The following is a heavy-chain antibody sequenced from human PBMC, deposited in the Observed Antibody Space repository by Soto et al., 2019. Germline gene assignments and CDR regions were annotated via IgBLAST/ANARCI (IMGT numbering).Heavy chain of an antibody. CDR2: ISSDGDIT. V-gene: IGHV3-64D*06. CDR1: GFTFSEYS. Sequence: RSCSASGFTFSEYSMHWVRQAPGKGLQYVSTISSDGDITYYADSVKGRFTISRDNSKNTLYLQMNSLRPEDTAVYYCVKVSTFYDILTGYYSTNFFDPWGQGTLVTVSS. J-gene: IGHJ5*02. CDR3: VKVSTFYDILTGYYSTNFFDP. D-gene: IGHD3-9*01.